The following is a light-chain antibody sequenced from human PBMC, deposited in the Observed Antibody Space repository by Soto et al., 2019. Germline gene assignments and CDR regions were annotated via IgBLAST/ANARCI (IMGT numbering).Light chain of an antibody. CDR1: QSVSRY. CDR3: QQRSNWSWT. CDR2: DAS. V-gene: IGKV3-11*01. Sequence: IVLTXSPATLSLSXGQRATLSGMANQSVSRYLAWYQQKPGXAPRLPIYDASNRANGSPARFSGSGSATDFTRTISSLEPEDFAVYYGQQRSNWSWTFGQGTKVDI. J-gene: IGKJ1*01.